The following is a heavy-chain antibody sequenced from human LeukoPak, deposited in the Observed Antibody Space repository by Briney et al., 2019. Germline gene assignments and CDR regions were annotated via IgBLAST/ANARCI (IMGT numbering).Heavy chain of an antibody. V-gene: IGHV3-30*01. Sequence: GRSLILSCAASGFTLSSYAMHWVRQAPGKGLEWVAVISYDGSNKYYADSVKGRFTISRDNSKNTLYLQMNSLRAEDTAVYYCARPRAESRDYWGQGTLVTVSS. CDR3: ARPRAESRDY. D-gene: IGHD1-26*01. CDR1: GFTLSSYA. CDR2: ISYDGSNK. J-gene: IGHJ4*02.